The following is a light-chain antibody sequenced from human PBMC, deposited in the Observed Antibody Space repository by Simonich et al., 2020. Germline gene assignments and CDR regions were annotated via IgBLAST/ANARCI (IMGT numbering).Light chain of an antibody. V-gene: IGLV1-51*01. J-gene: IGLJ2*01. CDR3: GTWDSSLSAGV. CDR2: DNN. CDR1: SSNIGHTF. Sequence: QSVLPQPPSVSAAPGQQVTISCSGSSSNIGHTFVSWYQQLPGTAPKLLIYDNNKRPSGIPDRCAGSKSGTSATLGITGLQTGDEADYYCGTWDSSLSAGVFGGGTKLTVL.